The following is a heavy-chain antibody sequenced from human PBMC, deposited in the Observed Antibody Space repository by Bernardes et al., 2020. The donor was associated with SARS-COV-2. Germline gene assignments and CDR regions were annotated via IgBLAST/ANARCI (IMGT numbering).Heavy chain of an antibody. D-gene: IGHD3-3*01. CDR3: ARLLGWSGYYFDY. V-gene: IGHV4-59*08. J-gene: IGHJ4*02. Sequence: SETLSLTCTVSGGSISTYYWSWIRQPPGKGLEWIGYIYYSGSTNYSPSLKSRVTISVDTSKSHFSLKLSSVTAADTAVYYCARLLGWSGYYFDYWGQGTLVTVFS. CDR2: IYYSGST. CDR1: GGSISTYY.